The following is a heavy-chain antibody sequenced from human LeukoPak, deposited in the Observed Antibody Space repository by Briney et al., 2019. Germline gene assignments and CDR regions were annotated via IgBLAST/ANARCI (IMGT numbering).Heavy chain of an antibody. V-gene: IGHV3-30*18. Sequence: PGGSLRLSCATSRFTFSDHHMHWVRQAPGKGLEWVAVISYDGSNKYYADSVKGRFTISRDNSKNTLYLQMNSLRAEDTAVYYCAKVRAIAAAGMMDFDYWGQGTLVTVSS. CDR2: ISYDGSNK. CDR1: RFTFSDHH. J-gene: IGHJ4*02. CDR3: AKVRAIAAAGMMDFDY. D-gene: IGHD6-13*01.